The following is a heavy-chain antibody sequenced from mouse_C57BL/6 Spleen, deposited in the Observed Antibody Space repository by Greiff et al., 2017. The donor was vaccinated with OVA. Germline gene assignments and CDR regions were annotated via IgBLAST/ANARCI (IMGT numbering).Heavy chain of an antibody. V-gene: IGHV1-54*01. Sequence: QVQLQQSGAELVRPGTSVKVSCKASGYAFTNYLIEWVKQRPGQGLEWIGVINPGSGGTNYNEKFKGKATLTADKSSSTAYMQLSSLTSEDSAVYFCARYDGYYFYFDYWGQGTTLTVSS. CDR2: INPGSGGT. CDR3: ARYDGYYFYFDY. J-gene: IGHJ2*01. D-gene: IGHD2-3*01. CDR1: GYAFTNYL.